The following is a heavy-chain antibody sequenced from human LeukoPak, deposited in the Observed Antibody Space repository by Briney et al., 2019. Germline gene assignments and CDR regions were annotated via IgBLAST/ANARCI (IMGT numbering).Heavy chain of an antibody. V-gene: IGHV1-8*01. D-gene: IGHD3-10*01. J-gene: IGHJ4*02. Sequence: GASVKVSFKASVYTVTNCDIMWVRQATRPGTELMGWMNSNSGNTAYAQKFQGRVTMTRDTSINPAYMELHSVTSEDTAVYYCARGRGGTVVRGYLDYWGQGTLVTVSS. CDR3: ARGRGGTVVRGYLDY. CDR1: VYTVTNCD. CDR2: MNSNSGNT.